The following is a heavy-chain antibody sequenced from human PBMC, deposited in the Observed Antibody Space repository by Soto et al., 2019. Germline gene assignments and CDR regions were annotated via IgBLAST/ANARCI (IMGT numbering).Heavy chain of an antibody. CDR2: INAGNGNT. CDR3: ARGDCTNGVCYRDDDAFDI. D-gene: IGHD2-8*01. V-gene: IGHV1-3*01. J-gene: IGHJ3*02. CDR1: GYTFTSYA. Sequence: WASVKVSCKASGYTFTSYAMHWVRQAPGQRLEWMGWINAGNGNTKYSQKLQGRVTITRDTSASTAYMELSSLRSEDTAVYYCARGDCTNGVCYRDDDAFDIWGQGTMVTVSS.